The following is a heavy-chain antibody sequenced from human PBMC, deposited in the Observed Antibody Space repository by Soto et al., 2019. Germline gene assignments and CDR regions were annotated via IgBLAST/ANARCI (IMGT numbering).Heavy chain of an antibody. D-gene: IGHD1-26*01. Sequence: LRLSCAASEFTFSDYIMNWVRQAPGKGLEWVSYISSTSSTIYYADSVKGRFTISRDNAKNSLYLQMNSLRAEDTAVYYCAREWEPDAFDIWGQGTMVTVSS. CDR1: EFTFSDYI. CDR3: AREWEPDAFDI. CDR2: ISSTSSTI. J-gene: IGHJ3*02. V-gene: IGHV3-48*01.